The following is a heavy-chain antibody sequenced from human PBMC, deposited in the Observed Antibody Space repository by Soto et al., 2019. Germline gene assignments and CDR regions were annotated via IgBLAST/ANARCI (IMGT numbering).Heavy chain of an antibody. D-gene: IGHD3-3*01. CDR3: ARDLGDYDSYYFDY. V-gene: IGHV1-69*01. J-gene: IGHJ4*02. Sequence: QVQLVQSGAEVKKPGSSVKVSCKASGGTFSSYAISWVRQAPGQGLEWMGGIIPIFGTANYAQKFQGRVTRTADESTSTAYMELSSLRSEDTAVYYCARDLGDYDSYYFDYWGQGTLVTVSS. CDR1: GGTFSSYA. CDR2: IIPIFGTA.